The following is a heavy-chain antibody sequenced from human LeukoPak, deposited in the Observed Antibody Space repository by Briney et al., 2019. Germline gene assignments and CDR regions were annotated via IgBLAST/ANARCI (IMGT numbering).Heavy chain of an antibody. D-gene: IGHD3-22*01. Sequence: GGSLRLSCTVSGFTVSSNSMSWVRQAPGKGLEWVSFIYSDNTHYSDSVKGRFTISRDNSKNTLYLQMNSLRAEDTAVYYCAKPRPYYYDSSGYSFDYWGQGTLVTVSS. J-gene: IGHJ4*02. V-gene: IGHV3-53*01. CDR2: IYSDNT. CDR1: GFTVSSNS. CDR3: AKPRPYYYDSSGYSFDY.